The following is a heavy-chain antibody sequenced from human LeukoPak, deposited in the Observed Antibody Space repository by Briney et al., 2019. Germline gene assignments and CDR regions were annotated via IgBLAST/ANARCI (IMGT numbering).Heavy chain of an antibody. V-gene: IGHV3-23*01. CDR3: AKDIYYDRAYSLDY. CDR1: GFTFSSYA. D-gene: IGHD3-3*01. J-gene: IGHJ4*02. Sequence: GGSLRLSCAASGFTFSSYAMSWVRQAPGKGLEWVSAISGSGGSTYYADSVKGRFTISRDNSKNTLYLQMDILRAEDTAVYYCAKDIYYDRAYSLDYWGQGTLVTVSS. CDR2: ISGSGGST.